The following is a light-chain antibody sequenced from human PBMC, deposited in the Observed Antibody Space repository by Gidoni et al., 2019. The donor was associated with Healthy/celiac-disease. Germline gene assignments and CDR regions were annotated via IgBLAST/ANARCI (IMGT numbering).Light chain of an antibody. CDR1: QSVLYSSNNKNY. CDR3: QQYYSTPRT. Sequence: DIVITQSPDSPAVSLGERATIHCKSSQSVLYSSNNKNYLAWYQQKPGQPPKLRIYWASTREAGVPDRFSGSGSGTDFTLTISSLQAEDVAVYYCQQYYSTPRTFGQGTKVEIK. J-gene: IGKJ1*01. V-gene: IGKV4-1*01. CDR2: WAS.